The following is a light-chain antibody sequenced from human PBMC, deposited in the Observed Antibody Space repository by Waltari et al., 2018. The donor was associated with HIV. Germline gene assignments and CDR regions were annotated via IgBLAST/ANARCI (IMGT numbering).Light chain of an antibody. J-gene: IGLJ3*02. Sequence: QSALTHPRSVSGSPGQSVTTSCTGTTHDVGGYNYVSWYQQHPGKAPKLMIYDVTKRPSGVPDRFSGSKSGNTASLTISGLQAEDEADYFCCSYAGGYTLVFGGGTKLTVL. V-gene: IGLV2-11*01. CDR1: THDVGGYNY. CDR3: CSYAGGYTLV. CDR2: DVT.